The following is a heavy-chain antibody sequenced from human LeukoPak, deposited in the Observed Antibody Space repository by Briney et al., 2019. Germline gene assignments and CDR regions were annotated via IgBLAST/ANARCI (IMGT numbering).Heavy chain of an antibody. D-gene: IGHD1-26*01. J-gene: IGHJ4*02. V-gene: IGHV3-23*03. Sequence: PGGSLRLSCAASGFTFSSYAMSWVRQAPGKGLEWVSVIYSGGSTYYADSVKGRFTISRDNSKNTMYLQMKSLRVEDTALYYCATISGNFDYLDYWGQGTLVTVST. CDR3: ATISGNFDYLDY. CDR2: IYSGGST. CDR1: GFTFSSYA.